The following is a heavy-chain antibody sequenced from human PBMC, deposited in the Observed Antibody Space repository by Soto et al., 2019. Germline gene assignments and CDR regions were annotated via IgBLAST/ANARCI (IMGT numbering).Heavy chain of an antibody. V-gene: IGHV3-23*01. J-gene: IGHJ3*02. CDR3: AKDFIPRNGIYDPFDI. CDR2: VGGGGSDT. D-gene: IGHD2-21*01. Sequence: EGRLLESGGGLVQPGGSLEVSCRASGFNFANYAMSWVRQAPGKGPEWVSSVGGGGSDTKYADSVRGRFTISRDDSKNTLFLHMNGLRAEDTAIYFCAKDFIPRNGIYDPFDIWGQGTTVTVSS. CDR1: GFNFANYA.